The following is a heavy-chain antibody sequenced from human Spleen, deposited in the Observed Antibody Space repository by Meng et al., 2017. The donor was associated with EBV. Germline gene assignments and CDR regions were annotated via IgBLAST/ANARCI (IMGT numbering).Heavy chain of an antibody. CDR3: ARGKID. Sequence: QIQEAGPGLVKPSETLSLTCAVSGDSISSSNWWSWVRQPPGKGLEWIGYIYYSGSTNYNPSLKSRVTILVDTSKNQFSLKLNSVTAADTAVYYCARGKIDWGQGTLVTVSS. D-gene: IGHD2-21*01. CDR1: GDSISSSNW. J-gene: IGHJ4*02. V-gene: IGHV4-4*02. CDR2: IYYSGST.